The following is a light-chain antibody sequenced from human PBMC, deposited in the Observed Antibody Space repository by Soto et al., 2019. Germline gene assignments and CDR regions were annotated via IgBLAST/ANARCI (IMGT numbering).Light chain of an antibody. J-gene: IGLJ1*01. Sequence: QSVLTQPPSASGTPGQRVTICCSGSSSNIGSNTVNWYQQLPGTAPKLLIYSNNQRPSGVPDRFSGSKSGTSASLAISGLQSEDEADYYWAAWDDSLNGHNYVFGTGTKVTVL. V-gene: IGLV1-44*01. CDR1: SSNIGSNT. CDR2: SNN. CDR3: AAWDDSLNGHNYV.